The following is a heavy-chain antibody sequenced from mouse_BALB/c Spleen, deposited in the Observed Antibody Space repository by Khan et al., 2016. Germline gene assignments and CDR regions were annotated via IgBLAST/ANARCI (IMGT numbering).Heavy chain of an antibody. J-gene: IGHJ3*01. CDR1: GFIFTNYW. CDR2: IRLKSNNYAT. Sequence: EVQLQESGGGLVQPGGSMKLSCVVSGFIFTNYWMNWVRQSPEKGLEWIAEIRLKSNNYATHYAESVKGRFTISRDDSKNSVYLQMNNLRVEDTGIYYCTRDWAWFTYWGQGTLVTVSA. CDR3: TRDWAWFTY. V-gene: IGHV6-6*02.